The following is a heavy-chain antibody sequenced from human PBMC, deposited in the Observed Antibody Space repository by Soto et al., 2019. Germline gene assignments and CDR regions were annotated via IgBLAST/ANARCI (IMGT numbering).Heavy chain of an antibody. CDR2: ISAYNGNT. CDR3: ARASQVTGGSFPRLYYFDY. D-gene: IGHD2-15*01. J-gene: IGHJ4*02. CDR1: GYTFTSYG. V-gene: IGHV1-18*04. Sequence: ASVKVSCKASGYTFTSYGISWVRQAPGQGLEWMGWISAYNGNTNYAQKLQGRVTMTTDTSTSTAYMELRSLRSDDTAVYYCARASQVTGGSFPRLYYFDYWSQGTLVTVSS.